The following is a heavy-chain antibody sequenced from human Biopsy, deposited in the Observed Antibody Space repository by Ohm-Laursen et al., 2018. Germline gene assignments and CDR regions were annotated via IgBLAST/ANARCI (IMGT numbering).Heavy chain of an antibody. Sequence: ASVKASCKVSGYTLTELSIHWVRQTGGKGLEWMGGFDREERKTVYAEKFQGRVTMTEDTSTDTVYMEVTSLRSDDTAAYYCATGPYYDTRFYYNGRPFDFWGQGTLATVSS. CDR2: FDREERKT. J-gene: IGHJ4*02. D-gene: IGHD3-10*01. CDR1: GYTLTELS. CDR3: ATGPYYDTRFYYNGRPFDF. V-gene: IGHV1-24*01.